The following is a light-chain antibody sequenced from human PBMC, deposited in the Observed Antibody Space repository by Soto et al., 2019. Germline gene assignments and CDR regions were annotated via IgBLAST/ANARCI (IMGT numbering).Light chain of an antibody. CDR1: QSVSSSY. Sequence: EIVLTQSPGTLSLSPGERATHSCRASQSVSSSYLAWYQQKPGQAPRLLIYGASSRATGIPDRFSGSGSGTDFTLTISILEPEDFAVYYCQQYGSSPLTCGGGTKVDIK. CDR2: GAS. J-gene: IGKJ4*01. CDR3: QQYGSSPLT. V-gene: IGKV3-20*01.